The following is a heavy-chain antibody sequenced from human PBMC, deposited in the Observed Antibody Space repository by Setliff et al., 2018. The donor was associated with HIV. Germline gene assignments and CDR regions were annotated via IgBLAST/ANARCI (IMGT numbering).Heavy chain of an antibody. CDR3: AKTVFGGWDYYYMDV. D-gene: IGHD3-10*01. V-gene: IGHV3-23*01. CDR2: ISGSGDTT. Sequence: PGGSLRLSCAASGFTFSYYYMTWVRQAPGEGLEYVSVISGSGDTTYYADSVKGRFTISRDNSKNTLFLQMNSLTAEDTAVYYCAKTVFGGWDYYYMDVWGKGTTVTVSS. J-gene: IGHJ6*03. CDR1: GFTFSYYY.